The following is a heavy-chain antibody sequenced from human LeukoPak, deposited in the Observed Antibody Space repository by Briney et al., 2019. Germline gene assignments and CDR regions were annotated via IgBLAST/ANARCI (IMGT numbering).Heavy chain of an antibody. CDR3: ARAGTPISMIVVESNWFDP. CDR1: GVSISSGGYY. CDR2: IYYSGST. V-gene: IGHV4-61*08. J-gene: IGHJ5*02. Sequence: SETLSLTCTVSGVSISSGGYYWSWIRQHPGKGLEWIGYIYYSGSTYYNPSLQSRVTMSVDTSKNQFSLKLSSVTAADTAVYYCARAGTPISMIVVESNWFDPWGQGTLVTVSS. D-gene: IGHD3-22*01.